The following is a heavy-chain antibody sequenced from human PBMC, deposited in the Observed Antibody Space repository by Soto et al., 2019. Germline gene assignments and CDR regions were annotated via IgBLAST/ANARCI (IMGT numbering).Heavy chain of an antibody. D-gene: IGHD1-7*01. CDR3: ARVKCNWNYEAPDAFDI. CDR1: GGSISSYY. V-gene: IGHV4-59*01. CDR2: IYYSGST. J-gene: IGHJ3*02. Sequence: SETLSLTCTVSGGSISSYYWSWIRQPPGKGLEWIGYIYYSGSTNYNPSLKSRVTISVDTSKNQFSLKLSSVTAADTAVYYCARVKCNWNYEAPDAFDIWGQGTMVTVSS.